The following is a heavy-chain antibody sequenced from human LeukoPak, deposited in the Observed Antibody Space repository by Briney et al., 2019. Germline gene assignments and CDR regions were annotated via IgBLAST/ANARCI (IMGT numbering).Heavy chain of an antibody. Sequence: GGSLRLSCAASGFTFSSYGMDWVRQAPGKGLEWVAFIRYDGSNKYYADSVKGRFTISRDNSKNTLYLQMNSLRAEDTAVYYCAKDWGPSGSYYNGNYWGQGTLVTVSS. CDR1: GFTFSSYG. V-gene: IGHV3-30*02. CDR2: IRYDGSNK. J-gene: IGHJ4*02. D-gene: IGHD3-10*01. CDR3: AKDWGPSGSYYNGNY.